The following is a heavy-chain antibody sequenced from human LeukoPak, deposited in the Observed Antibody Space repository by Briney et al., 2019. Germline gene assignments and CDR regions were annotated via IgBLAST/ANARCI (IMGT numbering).Heavy chain of an antibody. CDR2: ISYSGAT. CDR1: GGTITSSTYF. J-gene: IGHJ6*03. Sequence: SETLPLTCTPSGGTITSSTYFWGWIRQPPGKGLEWIGSISYSGATYYNPSLKSRVSMSVHTSKNQFSLKLSSVTAADTAVYYCARDGFYYHYYMDVWGEGTTVTVSS. CDR3: ARDGFYYHYYMDV. V-gene: IGHV4-39*07.